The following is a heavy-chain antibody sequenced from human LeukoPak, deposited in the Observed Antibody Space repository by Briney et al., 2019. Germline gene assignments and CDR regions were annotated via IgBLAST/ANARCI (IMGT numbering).Heavy chain of an antibody. CDR1: GGSISIDY. V-gene: IGHV4-59*08. CDR3: ARHWSSSGWPIDY. J-gene: IGHJ4*02. CDR2: ISYSGST. D-gene: IGHD6-19*01. Sequence: SSETLSLTCTVSGGSISIDYWSWIRQPPGKGLEWIGYISYSGSTNYNPSLKSRVTILKDTSKNQFSLKVSSVTAADTAVYYCARHWSSSGWPIDYWGQGTLVTVSS.